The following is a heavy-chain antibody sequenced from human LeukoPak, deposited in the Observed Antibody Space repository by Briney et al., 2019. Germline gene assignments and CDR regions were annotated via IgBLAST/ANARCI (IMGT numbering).Heavy chain of an antibody. CDR2: ISGSGGST. Sequence: PGGSLRLSCAASGFTFSSYGMSWVRQAPGKGLEWVSAISGSGGSTYYADSVKGRFTIPRDNSKNTLYLQMNSLRAEDTAVYYCAKDPVYGSGQSHPSDYWGQGTLVTVSS. CDR3: AKDPVYGSGQSHPSDY. CDR1: GFTFSSYG. D-gene: IGHD3-3*01. J-gene: IGHJ4*02. V-gene: IGHV3-23*01.